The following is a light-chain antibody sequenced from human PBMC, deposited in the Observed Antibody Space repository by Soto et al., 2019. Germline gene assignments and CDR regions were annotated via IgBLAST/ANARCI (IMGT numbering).Light chain of an antibody. CDR1: QSISSW. CDR3: QQYDSFSVT. CDR2: DAS. V-gene: IGKV1-5*01. Sequence: DIQMTQSPSTLSASVGDRVTITCRASQSISSWLAWYQQKPGKAPKLLIYDASSLESGVPSRFSGSGSGTEITLTISGLQPDDFATYYCQQYDSFSVTFGQGTKVDI. J-gene: IGKJ1*01.